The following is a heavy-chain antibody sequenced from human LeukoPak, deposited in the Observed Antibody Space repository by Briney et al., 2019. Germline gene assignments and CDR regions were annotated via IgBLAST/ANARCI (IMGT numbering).Heavy chain of an antibody. Sequence: SETLSLTCTVSGGSISSSNWWSWVRQPPGKGLEWIGEIYHSGSTNYNPSLKSRVTISVGKSKNQFSLKLSSVTAADTAVYYCAREGRGDSSGYYYEFDYWGQGTLVTVSS. D-gene: IGHD3-22*01. J-gene: IGHJ4*02. CDR3: AREGRGDSSGYYYEFDY. CDR1: GGSISSSNW. V-gene: IGHV4-4*02. CDR2: IYHSGST.